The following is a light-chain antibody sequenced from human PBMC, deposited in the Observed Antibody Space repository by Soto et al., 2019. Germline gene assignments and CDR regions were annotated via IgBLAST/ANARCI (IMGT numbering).Light chain of an antibody. CDR2: GAS. CDR1: QSVSSSY. J-gene: IGKJ5*01. CDR3: QQRSNWPIT. V-gene: IGKV3D-20*02. Sequence: EIVWTQSPGTLTLSPGERATLSCRASQSVSSSYLAWYQQKPGQAPRLLIYGASSRATGIPDRFSGSGSGTDFTLTISRLEPEDFAVYYCQQRSNWPITFGQGTRLENK.